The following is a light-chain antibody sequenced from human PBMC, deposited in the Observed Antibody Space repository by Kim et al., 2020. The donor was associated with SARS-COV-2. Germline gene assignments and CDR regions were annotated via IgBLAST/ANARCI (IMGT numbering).Light chain of an antibody. CDR1: SLRSYY. Sequence: ALGKTVRITCQGDSLRSYYASWYQQKPGQAPVLVIYGKNNRPSGIPDRFSGSSSGNTASLTITGAQAEEEADYYCNSRDSSGNHVVFGGGTKLTVL. CDR3: NSRDSSGNHVV. V-gene: IGLV3-19*01. CDR2: GKN. J-gene: IGLJ2*01.